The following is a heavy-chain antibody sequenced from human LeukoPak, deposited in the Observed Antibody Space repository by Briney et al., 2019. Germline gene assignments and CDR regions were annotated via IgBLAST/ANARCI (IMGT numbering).Heavy chain of an antibody. J-gene: IGHJ4*02. CDR3: ARALYDDSSGYRSVPIDY. V-gene: IGHV3-7*01. D-gene: IGHD3-22*01. CDR2: IKEDGSEK. CDR1: GFTFSTYW. Sequence: PGGSLRLSCAASGFTFSTYWMSWVRQAPGKGLEWVASIKEDGSEKNFEDSVKGRFTISTDNAKNSLYLQMNSLRAEDTAVYYCARALYDDSSGYRSVPIDYWGQGTLVTVSS.